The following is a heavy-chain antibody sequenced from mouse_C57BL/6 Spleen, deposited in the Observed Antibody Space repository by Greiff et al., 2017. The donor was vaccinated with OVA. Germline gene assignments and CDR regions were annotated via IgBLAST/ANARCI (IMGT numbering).Heavy chain of an antibody. CDR3: ARGLLWYFDY. CDR2: IHPNSGST. Sequence: QVQLQQPGAELVKPGASVKLSCKASGYTFTSYWMHWVKQRPGQGLEWIGMIHPNSGSTNYNAKLKSKATLTVDKSSSTAYMQLSSLTSEDSAVYYCARGLLWYFDYWGKGTTLTVSS. J-gene: IGHJ2*01. D-gene: IGHD2-1*01. V-gene: IGHV1-64*01. CDR1: GYTFTSYW.